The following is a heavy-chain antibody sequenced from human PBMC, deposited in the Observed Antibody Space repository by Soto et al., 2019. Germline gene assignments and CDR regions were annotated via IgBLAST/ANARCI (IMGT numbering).Heavy chain of an antibody. J-gene: IGHJ4*02. D-gene: IGHD6-19*01. V-gene: IGHV2-70*04. Sequence: GSGPTLVNPTQTLTLTCTFSGFSLSTSGMRVSWIRQPPGKALEWLARIDWDDDKFYSTSLKTRLTISKDTSKNQVVLTMTNMDPVDTATYYCARDSSGWSPFDYWGQGTLVTVSS. CDR3: ARDSSGWSPFDY. CDR2: IDWDDDK. CDR1: GFSLSTSGMR.